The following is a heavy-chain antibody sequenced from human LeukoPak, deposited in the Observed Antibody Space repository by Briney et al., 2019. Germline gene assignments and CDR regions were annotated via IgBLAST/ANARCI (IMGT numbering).Heavy chain of an antibody. CDR1: GYTFTSYD. Sequence: GASVKVSCKASGYTFTSYDINWVRQATGQGLEWMGWINAANGNTKYSQKFQGRVTITRDTSATTAYMELSSLRSEDTAVYYCARVSSTWIMVYYFDYWGQGTLVTVSS. CDR3: ARVSSTWIMVYYFDY. J-gene: IGHJ4*02. V-gene: IGHV1-3*01. CDR2: INAANGNT. D-gene: IGHD6-13*01.